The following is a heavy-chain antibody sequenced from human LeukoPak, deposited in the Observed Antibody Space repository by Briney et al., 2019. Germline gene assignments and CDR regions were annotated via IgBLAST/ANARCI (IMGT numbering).Heavy chain of an antibody. CDR1: GGSISSYY. Sequence: ASETLSLTCTVSGGSISSYYWSWIRQPPGKGLEWIGYIYYSGSTNYNPSLKSRVTISVDTSKNQFSLKLSSVTAADTAVYYCARGPRCYFDYWGQGTLVTVSS. J-gene: IGHJ4*02. CDR2: IYYSGST. CDR3: ARGPRCYFDY. V-gene: IGHV4-59*01.